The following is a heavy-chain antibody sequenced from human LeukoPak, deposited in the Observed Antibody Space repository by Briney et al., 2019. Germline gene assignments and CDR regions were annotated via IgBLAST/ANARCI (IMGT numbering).Heavy chain of an antibody. V-gene: IGHV3-13*01. J-gene: IGHJ6*02. Sequence: GGSLRLSCAASGFTFSSYDMHWVRQATGKGLEWVSAIGTAGDTYYPGSVKGRFTISRENAKNSLYLQMNSLRAENTAVYYCARWEDYYYGMDVWGQGTTVTVS. CDR1: GFTFSSYD. CDR3: ARWEDYYYGMDV. CDR2: IGTAGDT. D-gene: IGHD1-26*01.